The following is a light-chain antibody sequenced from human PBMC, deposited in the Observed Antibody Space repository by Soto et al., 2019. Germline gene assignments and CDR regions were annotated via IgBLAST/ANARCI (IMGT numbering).Light chain of an antibody. CDR1: QSVRSN. Sequence: EIVLTQSPGTLSVSPGERATLSCRASQSVRSNLAWYQHKPGQAPSILIYGAFTRATGIPARCSGTGSGTEFTLTISSLQSEDFALYDCQQYNDWPLTFGQGTKVDIK. J-gene: IGKJ1*01. CDR3: QQYNDWPLT. V-gene: IGKV3-15*01. CDR2: GAF.